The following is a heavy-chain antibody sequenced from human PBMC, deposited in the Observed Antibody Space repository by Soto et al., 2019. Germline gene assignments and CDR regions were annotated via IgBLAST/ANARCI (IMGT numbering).Heavy chain of an antibody. CDR2: IYYSGST. J-gene: IGHJ4*02. CDR3: ATIAALPRY. V-gene: IGHV4-39*01. CDR1: GGSISSSSYY. D-gene: IGHD2-15*01. Sequence: SETLSLTCTVSGGSISSSSYYWGWIRQPPGKGLEWIGSIYYSGSTYYNPSLKSRVTISVDTSKNQFSLKLSSVTAADTAVYYCATIAALPRYWGQGTLVTVSS.